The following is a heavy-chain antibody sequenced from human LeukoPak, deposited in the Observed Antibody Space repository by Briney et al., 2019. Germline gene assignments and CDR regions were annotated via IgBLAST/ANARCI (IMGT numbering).Heavy chain of an antibody. Sequence: GGSLRLSCAASGFTFSSYEMNWVRQAPGKGLGWVSYISSSGGTIYYADSVKGRFTISRDNAKNSLYLQMNSLRAEDTAVYYCAELGITMIGGVWGKGTTVTISS. J-gene: IGHJ6*04. V-gene: IGHV3-48*03. D-gene: IGHD3-10*02. CDR3: AELGITMIGGV. CDR1: GFTFSSYE. CDR2: ISSSGGTI.